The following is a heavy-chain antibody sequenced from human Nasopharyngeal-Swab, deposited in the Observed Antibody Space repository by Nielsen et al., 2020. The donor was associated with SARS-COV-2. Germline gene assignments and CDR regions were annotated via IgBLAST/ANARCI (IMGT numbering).Heavy chain of an antibody. V-gene: IGHV3-11*06. CDR2: IDTRGTHS. CDR1: GFTFSDHY. D-gene: IGHD2-2*02. Sequence: GESLKISCAASGFTFSDHYMSWIRQAPGKGLEWVSYIDTRGTHSNYADSAKGRFTISRDNAKNSLYLEMNSLRVEDTAVYYCGRDILSQGNYMDVWGKGTTVTVSS. CDR3: GRDILSQGNYMDV. J-gene: IGHJ6*03.